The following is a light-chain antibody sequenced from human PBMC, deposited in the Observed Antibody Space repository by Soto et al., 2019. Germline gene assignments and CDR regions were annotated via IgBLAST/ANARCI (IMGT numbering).Light chain of an antibody. CDR1: SSNIGAGYD. CDR2: GNT. V-gene: IGLV1-40*01. CDR3: QSYDSSRTVV. J-gene: IGLJ2*01. Sequence: QSVLTQPPSVSGAPRQRVTISCTGSSSNIGAGYDVHWYQQFPGTTPKFLIYGNTNRPSGVPDRFSASKSGTSASLDITGLQAEDEAEYFCQSYDSSRTVVFGGGTKLTVL.